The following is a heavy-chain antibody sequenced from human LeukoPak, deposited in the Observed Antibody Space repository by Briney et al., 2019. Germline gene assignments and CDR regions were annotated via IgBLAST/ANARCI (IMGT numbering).Heavy chain of an antibody. CDR3: ASSTVTTFLV. CDR2: IYYSGST. CDR1: GGSFSGYY. D-gene: IGHD4-17*01. V-gene: IGHV4-34*01. J-gene: IGHJ4*02. Sequence: SETLSLTCAVYGGSFSGYYWSWIRQPPGKGLEWIGSIYYSGSTYYNPSLKSRVTISVDTSKNQFSLKLSSVTAADTAVYYCASSTVTTFLVWGQGTLVTVSS.